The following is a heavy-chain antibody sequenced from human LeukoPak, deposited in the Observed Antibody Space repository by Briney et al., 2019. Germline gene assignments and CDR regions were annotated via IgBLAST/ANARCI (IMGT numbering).Heavy chain of an antibody. CDR3: ARGTAVVPAAMSDY. V-gene: IGHV3-13*01. CDR1: GFTFSDYD. Sequence: PGGSLRLSCAASGFTFSDYDMHWVRQATGKGLEWVSAIGTAGDTYYTGSVKGRFTISRENAKNSLYLQMNSLRAEDTAVYYCARGTAVVPAAMSDYWGQGTLVTVSS. J-gene: IGHJ4*02. CDR2: IGTAGDT. D-gene: IGHD2-2*01.